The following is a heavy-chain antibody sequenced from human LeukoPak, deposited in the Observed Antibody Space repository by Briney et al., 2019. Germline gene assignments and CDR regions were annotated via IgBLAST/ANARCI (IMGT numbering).Heavy chain of an antibody. D-gene: IGHD1-26*01. CDR3: GKNRYSGSLSPFDI. Sequence: PGGSLRLSCAASGFTFSSYAMSWVRQAPGKGLEWVSTISGSGAGTYYADSVKGRFTISRDNSKNTLYLQMNSLRAEDTAVYYCGKNRYSGSLSPFDIWGQGTMVTVSS. CDR1: GFTFSSYA. V-gene: IGHV3-23*01. CDR2: ISGSGAGT. J-gene: IGHJ3*02.